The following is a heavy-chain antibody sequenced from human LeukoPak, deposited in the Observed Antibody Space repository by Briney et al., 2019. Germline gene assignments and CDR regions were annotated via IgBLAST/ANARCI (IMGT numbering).Heavy chain of an antibody. CDR1: GFTFSSYW. D-gene: IGHD2-2*01. CDR3: AKRYCSSTSCFYYMDV. V-gene: IGHV3-23*01. CDR2: IGGSGGST. J-gene: IGHJ6*03. Sequence: PGGSLRLSCAASGFTFSSYWMSWVRQAPGKGLEWVSAIGGSGGSTYYTDSVKGRFAISRDNSKNTLYLLMNSLRAEDTAVYYCAKRYCSSTSCFYYMDVWGNGTTVTVSS.